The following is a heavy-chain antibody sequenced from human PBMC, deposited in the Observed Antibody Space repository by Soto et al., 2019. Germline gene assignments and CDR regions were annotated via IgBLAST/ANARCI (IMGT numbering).Heavy chain of an antibody. CDR2: IYYSGST. V-gene: IGHV4-59*01. CDR3: EREQGDYGTSNWFDP. Sequence: PSETLSLTCTVSGGSISSYYWSWIRQPPGKGLEWIGYIYYSGSTNYNPSLKSRVTISVDTSKNQFSLKLSSVTAADTAVYYCEREQGDYGTSNWFDPWGQGTLVTVSS. CDR1: GGSISSYY. J-gene: IGHJ5*02. D-gene: IGHD4-17*01.